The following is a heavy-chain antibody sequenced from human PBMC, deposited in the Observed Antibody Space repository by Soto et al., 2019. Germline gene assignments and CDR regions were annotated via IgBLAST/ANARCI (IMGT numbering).Heavy chain of an antibody. D-gene: IGHD6-6*01. V-gene: IGHV4-59*01. CDR2: IYCSGST. CDR1: GGSISRYY. CDR3: ARDGGSSLTGGMDV. Sequence: PSETLSLTCTLSGGSISRYYWSWIRQPPGKGLEWIGYIYCSGSTNYNPSLKSRVTISVDTSKNQLSLKLSSVTAADTAVYYCARDGGSSLTGGMDVWGQGTTVTVSS. J-gene: IGHJ6*02.